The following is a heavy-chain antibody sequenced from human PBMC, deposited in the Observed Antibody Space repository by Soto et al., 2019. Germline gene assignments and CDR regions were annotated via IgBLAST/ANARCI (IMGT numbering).Heavy chain of an antibody. CDR1: GFTFSSYG. V-gene: IGHV3-30*18. D-gene: IGHD3-10*01. Sequence: QVQLVESGGGVVQPGRSLRLSCAASGFTFSSYGMHWVRQAPGKGLEWVGVITYDGSNKFYADSVKGRFTISRENSKNTLYLQMNSVRAEDAAVYYCAKDWRESLPGDAFDIWGQGTMVTVSS. CDR2: ITYDGSNK. CDR3: AKDWRESLPGDAFDI. J-gene: IGHJ3*02.